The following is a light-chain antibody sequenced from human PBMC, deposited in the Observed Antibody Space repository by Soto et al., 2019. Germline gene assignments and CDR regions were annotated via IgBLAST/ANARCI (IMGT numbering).Light chain of an antibody. CDR1: SSDVGGYNY. CDR2: EVS. V-gene: IGLV2-8*01. J-gene: IGLJ1*01. Sequence: QSALTQPPSASGSPGQSVTISCTGTSSDVGGYNYVSWYQQHPGKAPKVIIYEVSKRPSGVPDRFSGSKSGSTASLTVSGLQAEDEADYYCSSYAGSSNVFGTGTKVTGL. CDR3: SSYAGSSNV.